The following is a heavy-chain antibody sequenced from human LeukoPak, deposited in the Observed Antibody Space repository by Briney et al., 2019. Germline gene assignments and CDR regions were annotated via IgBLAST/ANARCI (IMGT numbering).Heavy chain of an antibody. Sequence: GGSLRLSCAASGFTFSSYWMTGVRQAPGKGLEWVSNINGDGSIENYVDSVRGRFTIFRDNAKDSLYLQMNSLRVEDTAVYYCARDPIVGDTGGGDYWGQGTLVTVSS. CDR1: GFTFSSYW. D-gene: IGHD1-26*01. CDR2: INGDGSIE. CDR3: ARDPIVGDTGGGDY. J-gene: IGHJ4*02. V-gene: IGHV3-7*01.